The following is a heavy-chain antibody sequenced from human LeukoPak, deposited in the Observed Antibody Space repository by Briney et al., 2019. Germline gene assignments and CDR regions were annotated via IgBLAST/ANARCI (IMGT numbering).Heavy chain of an antibody. Sequence: SETLSLTCTVSGGSISSYYWSWIRQPAGKGLEWIGSIYYSGSTYYNPSLKSRVTISVDTSKNQFSLKLSSVTAADTAVYYCAREGTSWYIDWFDPWGQGTLVTVSS. J-gene: IGHJ5*02. CDR3: AREGTSWYIDWFDP. V-gene: IGHV4-4*07. CDR2: IYYSGST. D-gene: IGHD6-13*01. CDR1: GGSISSYY.